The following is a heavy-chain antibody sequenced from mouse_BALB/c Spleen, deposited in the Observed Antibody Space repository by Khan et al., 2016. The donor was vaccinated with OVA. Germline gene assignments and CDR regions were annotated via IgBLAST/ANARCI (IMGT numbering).Heavy chain of an antibody. CDR3: ARAYYGNYREALDY. Sequence: VQLKESGPGLVAPSQRLSITCTVSGFSLTGYGVNWVRQPPGKGLEWLGMIWGDGSTDYNSVLNSRLSISKDNSKSQIFLKMNSLQTDDTARYYCARAYYGNYREALDYWGQGTSVTVSS. CDR2: IWGDGST. D-gene: IGHD2-10*01. V-gene: IGHV2-6-7*01. J-gene: IGHJ4*01. CDR1: GFSLTGYG.